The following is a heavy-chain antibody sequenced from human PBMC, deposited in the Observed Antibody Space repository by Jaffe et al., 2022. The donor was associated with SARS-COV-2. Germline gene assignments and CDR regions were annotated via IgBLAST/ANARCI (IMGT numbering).Heavy chain of an antibody. Sequence: QLQLQESGPGLVKPSETLSLTCTVSGGSISSSSYYWGWIRQPPGKGLEWIGSIYYSGSTYYNPSLKSRVTISVDTSKNQFSLKLSSVTAADTAVYYCARPSRMDYYYMDVWGKGTTVTVSS. D-gene: IGHD2-8*01. CDR2: IYYSGST. CDR1: GGSISSSSYY. CDR3: ARPSRMDYYYMDV. J-gene: IGHJ6*03. V-gene: IGHV4-39*01.